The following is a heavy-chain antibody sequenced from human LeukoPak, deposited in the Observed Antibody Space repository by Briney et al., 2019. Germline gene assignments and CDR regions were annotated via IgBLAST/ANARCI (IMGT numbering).Heavy chain of an antibody. CDR2: VIPILDII. CDR3: EVRSDGAYCGGDCFYLDS. Sequence: SVNVSFKASGGTFSSHPMNWVRQAPGQGLEWMGGVIPILDIIDYAQKFQGRLTITADKSTGTGYMELSSLRSEESAVYYCEVRSDGAYCGGDCFYLDSWGQGTLVAVSS. D-gene: IGHD2-21*02. V-gene: IGHV1-69*10. J-gene: IGHJ5*01. CDR1: GGTFSSHP.